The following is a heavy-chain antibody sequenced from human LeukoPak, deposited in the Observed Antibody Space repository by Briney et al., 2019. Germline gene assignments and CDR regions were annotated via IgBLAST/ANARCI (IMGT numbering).Heavy chain of an antibody. V-gene: IGHV4-34*01. CDR3: ARGGCSSTSCYYDY. CDR2: INHSGST. Sequence: SETLSLTCAVYGGSFSGYFWSWIRQPPGKGLEWIGEINHSGSTNYNPSLKSRVTISVDTSKNRFSLKVSSVTAADTAVYYCARGGCSSTSCYYDYWGQGTLVTVSS. J-gene: IGHJ4*02. D-gene: IGHD2-2*01. CDR1: GGSFSGYF.